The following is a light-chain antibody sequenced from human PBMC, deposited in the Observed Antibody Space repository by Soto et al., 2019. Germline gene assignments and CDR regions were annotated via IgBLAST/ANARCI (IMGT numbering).Light chain of an antibody. CDR1: QGISNF. Sequence: DIQMTQSPSAMSASLGAVVTIACRASQGISNFLAWFQQKPGKVPKRLIYAASSLQSGVPSRFSGSGSGTEFTLTISSLQPEDFAIYYCLQHSTYPITFGQGTRLEIK. CDR3: LQHSTYPIT. J-gene: IGKJ5*01. CDR2: AAS. V-gene: IGKV1-17*03.